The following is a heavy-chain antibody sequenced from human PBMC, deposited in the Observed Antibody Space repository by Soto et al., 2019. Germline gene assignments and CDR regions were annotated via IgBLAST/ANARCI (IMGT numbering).Heavy chain of an antibody. V-gene: IGHV4-59*08. Sequence: TSETLSLTCTVSGGSISSYYWSWIRQPPGKGLEWIGYIYYSGSTNYNPSLKSRVTISVDTSKNQFSLKLSSVTAADTAVYYCARLGYCSSTSCYEGTFDPWGQGTLVTVSS. D-gene: IGHD2-2*01. CDR3: ARLGYCSSTSCYEGTFDP. CDR2: IYYSGST. J-gene: IGHJ5*02. CDR1: GGSISSYY.